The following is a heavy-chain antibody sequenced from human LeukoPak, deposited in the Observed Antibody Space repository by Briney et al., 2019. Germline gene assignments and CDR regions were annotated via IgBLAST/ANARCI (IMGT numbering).Heavy chain of an antibody. CDR3: ARGMLLRYYMDV. V-gene: IGHV4-34*01. Sequence: SETLSLTCAVYGGSFSGYYWSWIRQPPGKGLEWIGEINHSGSTNYNPSLKSRVTISVDTSKNQFSLKLSSVTAADTAVYYCARGMLLRYYMDVWGKGTTVTVSS. D-gene: IGHD1-26*01. CDR1: GGSFSGYY. J-gene: IGHJ6*03. CDR2: INHSGST.